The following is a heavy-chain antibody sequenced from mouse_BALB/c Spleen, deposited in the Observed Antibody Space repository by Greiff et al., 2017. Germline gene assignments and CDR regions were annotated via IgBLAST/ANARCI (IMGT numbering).Heavy chain of an antibody. D-gene: IGHD2-4*01. J-gene: IGHJ4*01. CDR3: ARHYDYDGDAMDY. Sequence: EVQLVESGGGLVKPGGSLKLSCAASGFTFSSYAMSWVRQTPEKRLEWVATISSGGSYTYYPESVKGRFTISRDNAKNTLYLQMSSLRSEDTAMYYCARHYDYDGDAMDYWGQGTSVTVSS. V-gene: IGHV5-9-3*01. CDR2: ISSGGSYT. CDR1: GFTFSSYA.